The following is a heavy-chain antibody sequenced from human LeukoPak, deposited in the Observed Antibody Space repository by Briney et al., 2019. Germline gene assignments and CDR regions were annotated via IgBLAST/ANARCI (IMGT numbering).Heavy chain of an antibody. V-gene: IGHV4-34*01. J-gene: IGHJ4*02. CDR1: GGSFSGYY. CDR2: INHSGST. CDR3: ARDFYYDSSGQNL. Sequence: SETLSLTCAVYGGSFSGYYWSWIRQPPGKGLEWIGEINHSGSTNYNPSLKSRVTISVDTSKNQFSLKLSSVTAADTAVYYCARDFYYDSSGQNLWGQGTLVTVSS. D-gene: IGHD3-22*01.